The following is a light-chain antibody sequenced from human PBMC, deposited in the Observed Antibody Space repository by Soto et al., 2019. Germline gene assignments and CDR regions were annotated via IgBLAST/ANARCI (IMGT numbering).Light chain of an antibody. CDR3: SSYTSSSTRDV. V-gene: IGLV2-14*03. J-gene: IGLJ1*01. CDR2: DVS. CDR1: NSDVGGYNY. Sequence: QSALTQPASVSGSPGQSITISCTGTNSDVGGYNYVSWYQHHPGKAPKLMIYDVSKWPPGDSNRFSGSKSGNTASLTISGLQAEDEADYYCSSYTSSSTRDVFGTGTKLTVL.